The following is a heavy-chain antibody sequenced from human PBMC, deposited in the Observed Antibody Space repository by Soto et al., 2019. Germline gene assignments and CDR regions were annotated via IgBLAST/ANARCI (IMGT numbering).Heavy chain of an antibody. V-gene: IGHV1-69*06. CDR3: APIIVRGGPLRLEY. Sequence: QVQLVQSGADVKKPGSSVKVSCKTSGVLFSMYSFNWVRQAPGQGLEWRGGVLPITGSTEYAQKFQGRLTLTANRSTSTVYMELSRLRSDDTANYYGAPIIVRGGPLRLEYGGQGMLITVSS. CDR2: VLPITGST. D-gene: IGHD3-16*01. J-gene: IGHJ4*01. CDR1: GVLFSMYS.